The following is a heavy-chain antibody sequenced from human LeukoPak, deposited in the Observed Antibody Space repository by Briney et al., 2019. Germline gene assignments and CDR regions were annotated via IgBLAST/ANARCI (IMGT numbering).Heavy chain of an antibody. CDR3: ARDHLYCSSTSCYRDGAFDI. Sequence: PGGSLRLSCAVSGFIVSGNHINWVRQAPGKGLEWVSVIFSGGSTYYADSMKGRFTISRDNAKNSLYLQMNSLRAEDTAVYYCARDHLYCSSTSCYRDGAFDIWGQGTMVTVSS. V-gene: IGHV3-53*01. D-gene: IGHD2-2*02. CDR2: IFSGGST. J-gene: IGHJ3*02. CDR1: GFIVSGNH.